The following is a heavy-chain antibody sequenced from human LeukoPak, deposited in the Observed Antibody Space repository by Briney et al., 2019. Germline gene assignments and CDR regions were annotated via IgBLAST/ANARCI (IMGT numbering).Heavy chain of an antibody. CDR3: ARGDCSGGSCYDY. CDR2: IYYSGST. J-gene: IGHJ4*02. V-gene: IGHV4-39*07. D-gene: IGHD2-15*01. Sequence: SETLSLTCTVSGGSISSSSYYWGWIRQPPGKGLEWIGSIYYSGSTYYNPSLKSRVTISVDTSKNQFSLKLSSVTAADTAVYYCARGDCSGGSCYDYWGQGTLVTVSS. CDR1: GGSISSSSYY.